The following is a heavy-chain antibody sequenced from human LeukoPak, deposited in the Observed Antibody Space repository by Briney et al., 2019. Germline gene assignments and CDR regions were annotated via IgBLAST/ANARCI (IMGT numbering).Heavy chain of an antibody. V-gene: IGHV3-74*01. CDR3: AKSSENYYYYYMDV. CDR2: INSYGGNT. J-gene: IGHJ6*03. Sequence: GGSLRLSCAASGFTFSSYWMHWVRQAPGKGLVWVSRINSYGGNTFYADSVKGRFTISRDNAKNTLYLQMNSLRAEDTAVYYCAKSSENYYYYYMDVWGKGTTVTISS. CDR1: GFTFSSYW.